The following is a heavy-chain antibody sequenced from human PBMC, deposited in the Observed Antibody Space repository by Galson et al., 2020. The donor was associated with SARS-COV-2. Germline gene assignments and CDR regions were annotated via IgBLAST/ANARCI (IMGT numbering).Heavy chain of an antibody. CDR2: IAYDGSNK. Sequence: GESLKISCAASGFTFSSYGMHWVRQAPGKGLERVAVIAYDGSNKYYADSVKGRFTISRDNSKNTLYLQMNSLRAEDTAVYYCAKELIPLYGMDVWGQGTTVTVSS. J-gene: IGHJ6*02. CDR1: GFTFSSYG. CDR3: AKELIPLYGMDV. V-gene: IGHV3-30*18.